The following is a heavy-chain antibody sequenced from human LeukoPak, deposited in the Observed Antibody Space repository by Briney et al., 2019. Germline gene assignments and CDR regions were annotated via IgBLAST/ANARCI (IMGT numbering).Heavy chain of an antibody. J-gene: IGHJ5*02. CDR1: GYTFTNYV. V-gene: IGHV1-18*01. CDR3: AREGEYCSGGTCHSPLNWFDP. D-gene: IGHD2-15*01. Sequence: ASVKVSCKASGYTFTNYVINWVRQAPGHGLEWMGWISAYNGNTNYAQKLQGRVTMTTDTLTSTAYMELKSLRSDDTAVYYCAREGEYCSGGTCHSPLNWFDPWGQGTLVTVSS. CDR2: ISAYNGNT.